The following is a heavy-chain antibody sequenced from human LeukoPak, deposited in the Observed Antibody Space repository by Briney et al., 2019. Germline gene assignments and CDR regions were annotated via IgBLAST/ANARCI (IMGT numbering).Heavy chain of an antibody. Sequence: GGSLRLSCAASEFTFNNYPMHWVRQAPGKGLEWVTLLSHNGVDKYYADSVKGRFTISRDNSKNTLYLQMNSLRAEDTAVYYCARAGVRWELLHSVAFDIWGQGTMVTVSS. D-gene: IGHD1-26*01. CDR3: ARAGVRWELLHSVAFDI. CDR1: EFTFNNYP. J-gene: IGHJ3*02. CDR2: LSHNGVDK. V-gene: IGHV3-30*04.